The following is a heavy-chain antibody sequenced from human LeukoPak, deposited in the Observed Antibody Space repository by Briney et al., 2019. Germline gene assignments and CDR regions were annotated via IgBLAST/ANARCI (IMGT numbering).Heavy chain of an antibody. V-gene: IGHV3-30*18. CDR1: GFTFSSYG. CDR3: AKLRLELRASDYGMDV. D-gene: IGHD1-7*01. CDR2: ISYDGSNK. Sequence: GGSLRLSCVASGFTFSSYGMHWVRQAPGKGLEWVAVISYDGSNKYYADSVKGRFTISRDNSKNTLYLQMNSLRAEDTAVYYCAKLRLELRASDYGMDVWGQGTTVTVSS. J-gene: IGHJ6*02.